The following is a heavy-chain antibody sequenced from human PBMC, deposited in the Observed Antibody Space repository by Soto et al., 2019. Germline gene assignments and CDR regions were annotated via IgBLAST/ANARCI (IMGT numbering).Heavy chain of an antibody. CDR2: ISGSGGST. CDR1: GFTFSSYA. V-gene: IGHV3-23*01. Sequence: EVQLLESGGGLVQPGGSLRLSCAASGFTFSSYAMSWARQAPGKGLEWVSAISGSGGSTYYADSVKGRFTISRDNSKNTLYLQMNSLRAEDTAVYYCAKGVVVGVYYYYGMDVWGQGTTVTVSS. D-gene: IGHD1-26*01. CDR3: AKGVVVGVYYYYGMDV. J-gene: IGHJ6*02.